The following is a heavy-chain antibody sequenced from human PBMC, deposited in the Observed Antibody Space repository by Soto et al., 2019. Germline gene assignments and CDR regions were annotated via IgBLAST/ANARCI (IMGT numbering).Heavy chain of an antibody. J-gene: IGHJ5*02. CDR3: ARRITIFGVVIIWNWFDP. D-gene: IGHD3-3*01. CDR2: IYYSGST. Sequence: SETLSLTCTVSGGSISSSSYYWGWIRQPPGKGLEWIGSIYYSGSTYYNPSLKSRVTTSVDTSKNQFSLKLSSVTAADTAVYYCARRITIFGVVIIWNWFDPWGQGTLVTVSS. V-gene: IGHV4-39*01. CDR1: GGSISSSSYY.